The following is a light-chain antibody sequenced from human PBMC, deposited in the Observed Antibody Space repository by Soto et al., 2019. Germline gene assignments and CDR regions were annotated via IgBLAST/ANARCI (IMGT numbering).Light chain of an antibody. J-gene: IGLJ2*01. CDR1: SSNIGAGYD. CDR2: GNI. Sequence: QSLLTQPPSVSGAPGQRGTISCTGSSSNIGAGYDVHWYQQLPGTAPKILIYGNINRPSGVPDRFSGSKSGTSASLAITGLQAEDEADYYCQSYDSSLSVVFGGGTQLTVL. CDR3: QSYDSSLSVV. V-gene: IGLV1-40*01.